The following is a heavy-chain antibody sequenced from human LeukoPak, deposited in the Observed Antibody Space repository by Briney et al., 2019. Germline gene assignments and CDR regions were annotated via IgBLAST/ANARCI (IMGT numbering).Heavy chain of an antibody. Sequence: TGGSLRLSCAASGFTVSNTYMSWVRQAPGKGLEWVSVLYSGGTTYYADSVKGRFTISRDNSKNTLYLQMNSLRAEDTAVYYCARGRGSTSFLGGWFDPWGQGTLVTVSS. J-gene: IGHJ5*02. CDR3: ARGRGSTSFLGGWFDP. CDR2: LYSGGTT. V-gene: IGHV3-53*01. CDR1: GFTVSNTY. D-gene: IGHD2-2*01.